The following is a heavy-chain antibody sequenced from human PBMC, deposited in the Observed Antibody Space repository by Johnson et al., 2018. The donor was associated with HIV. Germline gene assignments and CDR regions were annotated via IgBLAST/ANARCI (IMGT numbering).Heavy chain of an antibody. CDR2: INSDGSTT. J-gene: IGHJ3*02. CDR3: ALSGGAAAYDAFDI. CDR1: GFTFSSYW. V-gene: IGHV3-74*02. D-gene: IGHD6-13*01. Sequence: EMQLVESGGGLVQPGGSLRLSCAASGFTFSSYWMHWVRQAPGKGLVWVSRINSDGSTTSYADSVKGRFTISRDNAKNTLYLQMNRLRAEDTAVYYCALSGGAAAYDAFDIWGQGTMVTVSS.